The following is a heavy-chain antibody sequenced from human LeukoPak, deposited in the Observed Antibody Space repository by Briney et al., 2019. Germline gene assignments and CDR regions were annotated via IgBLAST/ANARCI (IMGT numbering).Heavy chain of an antibody. D-gene: IGHD4-17*01. CDR3: AREKPARNYGDSRGGQYYFDY. V-gene: IGHV3-21*01. J-gene: IGHJ4*02. CDR1: GFTFSSYS. Sequence: PGGSLRLSCAASGFTFSSYSMNWVRQAPGKGLEWVSSISSSSSYIYYADSVKGRFTISRDNAKNSLYLQMNSLRAEDTAVYYCAREKPARNYGDSRGGQYYFDYWGQGTLVTVSS. CDR2: ISSSSSYI.